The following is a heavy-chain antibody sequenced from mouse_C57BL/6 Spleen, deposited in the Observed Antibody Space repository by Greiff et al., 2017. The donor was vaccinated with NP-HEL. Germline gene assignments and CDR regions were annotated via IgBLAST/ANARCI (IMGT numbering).Heavy chain of an antibody. D-gene: IGHD1-1*01. CDR2: IRSKSNNYAT. CDR1: GFSFNTYA. J-gene: IGHJ1*03. CDR3: VRQKNGSSYGGWYFDV. Sequence: GGGLVQPKGSLKLSCAASGFSFNTYAMNWVRQAPGKGLEWVARIRSKSNNYATYYADSVKDRFTISSDDSESMLYLQMNNLKTEDTAMYYCVRQKNGSSYGGWYFDVWGTGTTVTVSS. V-gene: IGHV10-1*01.